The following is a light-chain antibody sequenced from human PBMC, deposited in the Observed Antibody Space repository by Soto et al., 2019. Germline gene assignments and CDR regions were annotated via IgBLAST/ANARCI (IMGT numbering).Light chain of an antibody. V-gene: IGKV3-20*01. CDR2: GAS. J-gene: IGKJ1*01. CDR1: HTVYNGY. CDR3: QQYVSSPRT. Sequence: DSVLREYPGTRPSSPGARATLPPILSHTVYNGYLAWYQQKAGQAPRLLIYGASSRATGIPDRFSGSGSGTDFTLTISRLEPEDFAVYYCQQYVSSPRTFGHGTKVDIK.